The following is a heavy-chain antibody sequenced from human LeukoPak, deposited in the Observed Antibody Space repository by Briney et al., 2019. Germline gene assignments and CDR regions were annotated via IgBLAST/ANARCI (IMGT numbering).Heavy chain of an antibody. D-gene: IGHD3-10*01. CDR3: ARGYYYGSGYFDY. Sequence: PGGSLRLSCAASGFTFSSYALHWVRQAPGKGLEWVAIISNDGINKFYAGSVKGRFTISRDNSKNTLYLQMNSLRAEDTAVYYCARGYYYGSGYFDYWGQGTLVTVSS. CDR1: GFTFSSYA. V-gene: IGHV3-30-3*01. J-gene: IGHJ4*02. CDR2: ISNDGINK.